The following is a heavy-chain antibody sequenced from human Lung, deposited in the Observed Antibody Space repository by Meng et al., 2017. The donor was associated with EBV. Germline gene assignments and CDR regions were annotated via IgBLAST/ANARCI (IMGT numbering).Heavy chain of an antibody. Sequence: QVQLVESGGGVVPPRRSLRLTCAAAGFDFDPYAVHWVRQAPGKGLEWVAVISDTGHNKYFADSVRGRFTISRDNSKNMVSLQMNSLRPGDTATYYCAIIPYSNAWGQGTLVTVSS. CDR2: ISDTGHNK. CDR3: AIIPYSNA. J-gene: IGHJ5*02. V-gene: IGHV3-30-3*01. D-gene: IGHD4-11*01. CDR1: GFDFDPYA.